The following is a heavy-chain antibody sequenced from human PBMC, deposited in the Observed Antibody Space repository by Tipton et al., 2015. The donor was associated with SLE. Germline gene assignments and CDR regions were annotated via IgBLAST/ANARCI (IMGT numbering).Heavy chain of an antibody. J-gene: IGHJ3*02. CDR2: IYSGGYT. V-gene: IGHV3-23*03. Sequence: SLRLSCAASGFTFSSFAMSWVRQAPGKGLEWVSTIYSGGYTYYADSVKGRFTISRDNSENTLYLQMSSLRGDDTAVYYCVKEQRGTRWITFDIWGRGTMVTVSS. CDR3: VKEQRGTRWITFDI. CDR1: GFTFSSFA. D-gene: IGHD1-7*01.